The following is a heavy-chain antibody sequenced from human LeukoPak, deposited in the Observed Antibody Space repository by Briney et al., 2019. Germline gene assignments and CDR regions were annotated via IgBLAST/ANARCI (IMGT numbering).Heavy chain of an antibody. CDR3: ARVQRITMVRGVMGFDY. J-gene: IGHJ4*02. D-gene: IGHD3-10*01. V-gene: IGHV1-46*01. Sequence: ASVKVSCKASGYTLTSYYMHWVRQAPGQGLEWMGIINPSGGSTSYAQKFQGRVTMTRDTSTSTVYMELSSLRSEDTAVYYCARVQRITMVRGVMGFDYWGQGTLVTVSS. CDR1: GYTLTSYY. CDR2: INPSGGST.